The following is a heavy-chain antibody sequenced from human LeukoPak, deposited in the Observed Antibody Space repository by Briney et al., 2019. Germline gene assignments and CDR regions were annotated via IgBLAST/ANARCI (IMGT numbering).Heavy chain of an antibody. J-gene: IGHJ5*02. CDR1: GFAFSSYW. Sequence: PGGSLRLSCAASGFAFSSYWMTWVRQAPGKGLEWMANIRPDGNEKYYVDSVKGRFTISRDNAKNSLYLQMNSLRAEDTAIYYCAGVSIVVVPGSNWFDPWGQGNLVTVSS. D-gene: IGHD2-2*01. V-gene: IGHV3-7*01. CDR2: IRPDGNEK. CDR3: AGVSIVVVPGSNWFDP.